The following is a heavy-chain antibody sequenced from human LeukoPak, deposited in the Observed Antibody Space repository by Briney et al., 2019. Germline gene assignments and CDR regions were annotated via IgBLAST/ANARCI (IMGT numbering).Heavy chain of an antibody. CDR3: AKDHYDYIGGTYRDFDY. J-gene: IGHJ4*02. Sequence: GGSLRLSCAASGFTFSSYAMSWVRQAPGKGLEWVSAISGSGGSTYYADSVKGRFTISRDNSKNTLYLQMNSLRAEDTAVYYCAKDHYDYIGGTYRDFDYWGQGTLVTVSS. D-gene: IGHD3-16*02. V-gene: IGHV3-23*01. CDR2: ISGSGGST. CDR1: GFTFSSYA.